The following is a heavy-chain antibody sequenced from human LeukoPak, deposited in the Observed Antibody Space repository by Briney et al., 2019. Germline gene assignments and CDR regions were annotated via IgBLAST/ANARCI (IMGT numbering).Heavy chain of an antibody. Sequence: GGSLRPSCAASGFSVSGFWMHWVRQAPGKELVWVARINVEGDYIDYAESVRGRFTISRDSAKNTLYLQMNSVRAEDTAVYSCARDLTGPYDHWGQGTLVTVSS. CDR3: ARDLTGPYDH. D-gene: IGHD3-22*01. CDR2: INVEGDYI. CDR1: GFSVSGFW. V-gene: IGHV3-74*01. J-gene: IGHJ4*02.